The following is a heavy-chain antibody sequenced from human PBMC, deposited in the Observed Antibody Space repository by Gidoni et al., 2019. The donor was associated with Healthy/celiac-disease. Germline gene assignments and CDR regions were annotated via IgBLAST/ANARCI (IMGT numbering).Heavy chain of an antibody. CDR1: GFTLSSYA. V-gene: IGHV3-30*04. J-gene: IGHJ3*02. Sequence: QVQLVESGGGVVQPGRSLRLSCAASGFTLSSYAMHWVCQATGKGLEWVSVISYDGSNKYYADAVKGRFTISRDNSKNTLYLQMNSLRAEDTAVYYCARDHLNLEYSRWLDAFDIWGQGTMVTVSS. CDR3: ARDHLNLEYSRWLDAFDI. D-gene: IGHD6-6*01. CDR2: ISYDGSNK.